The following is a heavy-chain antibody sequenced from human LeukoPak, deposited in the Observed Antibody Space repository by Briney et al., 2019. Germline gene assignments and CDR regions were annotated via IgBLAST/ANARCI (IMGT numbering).Heavy chain of an antibody. V-gene: IGHV4-30-2*01. J-gene: IGHJ3*02. CDR1: GGSISSGGYY. Sequence: SETLSLTCTVSGGSISSGGYYWSWIRQPPGKGLEWIGYISHSGSTYYNPSLKSRVTISVDRSKNQFSLKVTSVTAADTAVYYCAKKGGTTPNPSHDDFDIWGKGTMVPVSS. CDR2: ISHSGST. CDR3: AKKGGTTPNPSHDDFDI. D-gene: IGHD3-16*01.